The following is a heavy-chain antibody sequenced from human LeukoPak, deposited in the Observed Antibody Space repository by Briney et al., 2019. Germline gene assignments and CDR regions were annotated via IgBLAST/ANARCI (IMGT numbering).Heavy chain of an antibody. V-gene: IGHV3-66*01. CDR1: GFTFSSYG. CDR2: LYHGGST. J-gene: IGHJ4*02. CDR3: ATRRFGELTY. D-gene: IGHD3-10*01. Sequence: GGSLRLSCAASGFTFSSYGMSWVRQAPGKGLEWVSILYHGGSTYYADSVKGRFSISRDTSKNTLYLQMNSLRVEDTAVYYCATRRFGELTYWGQGTLVTVSS.